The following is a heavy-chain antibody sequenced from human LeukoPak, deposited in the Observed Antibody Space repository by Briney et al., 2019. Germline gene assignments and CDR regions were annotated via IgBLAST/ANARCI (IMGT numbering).Heavy chain of an antibody. CDR1: GFTFDDYG. J-gene: IGHJ6*03. CDR3: ARGGGYCSGGSCYGPYYYMDV. V-gene: IGHV3-20*04. Sequence: GGSLRLSCAASGFTFDDYGMSWVRQAPGKGLEWVSGINWNGGSTGYADSVKGRFTISRDNAKNSLYLQMNSLRAEDTAVYYCARGGGYCSGGSCYGPYYYMDVWGKGTTVTISS. CDR2: INWNGGST. D-gene: IGHD2-15*01.